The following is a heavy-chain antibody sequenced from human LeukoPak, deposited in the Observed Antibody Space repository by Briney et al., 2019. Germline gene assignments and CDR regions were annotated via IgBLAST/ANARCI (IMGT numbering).Heavy chain of an antibody. CDR2: IYYSGST. CDR3: ARRGPMRQPNWFDP. D-gene: IGHD3-22*01. J-gene: IGHJ5*02. CDR1: GGSISSTSYY. Sequence: SETLSLTCTVSGGSISSTSYYWGWIRQPPGKGLEWIVSIYYSGSTYYNPSLKSRVTISVDTSRNQFSLKLSSVTAADTAVYYCARRGPMRQPNWFDPWGQGTLVTVSS. V-gene: IGHV4-39*01.